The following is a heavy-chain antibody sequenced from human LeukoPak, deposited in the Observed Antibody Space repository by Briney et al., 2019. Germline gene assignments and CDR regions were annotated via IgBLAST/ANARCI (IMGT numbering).Heavy chain of an antibody. CDR2: ISAYNGNT. Sequence: ASVKVSCKASGYTFISYGISWVRQAPGQGLHWMGWISAYNGNTNYAQKLQGRVTMTTDTSTSTAYMELRSLRSDDTAVYYCARAGYYGDYGDYWGQGTLVTVSS. V-gene: IGHV1-18*04. CDR3: ARAGYYGDYGDY. D-gene: IGHD4-17*01. CDR1: GYTFISYG. J-gene: IGHJ4*02.